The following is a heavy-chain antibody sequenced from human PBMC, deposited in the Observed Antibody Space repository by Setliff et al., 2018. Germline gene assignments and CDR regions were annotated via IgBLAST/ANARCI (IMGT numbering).Heavy chain of an antibody. CDR2: INTYNGDT. CDR3: SRLVRFCTKISCQRLLGDDY. V-gene: IGHV1-18*01. Sequence: ASVKVSCKASGYTFTSYGISWVRQAPGRGLEWMAYINTYNGDTYYAQKFQGRVTMTTDTSTSTASMELGSLRSDDTAIYYCSRLVRFCTKISCQRLLGDDYWGQGALVTVSS. CDR1: GYTFTSYG. D-gene: IGHD2-2*01. J-gene: IGHJ4*02.